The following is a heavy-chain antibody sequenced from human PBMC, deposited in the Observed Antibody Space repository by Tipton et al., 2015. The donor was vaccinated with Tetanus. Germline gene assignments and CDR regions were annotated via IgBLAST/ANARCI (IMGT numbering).Heavy chain of an antibody. CDR1: GASIGSISYY. D-gene: IGHD4-17*01. CDR2: TYYSGST. V-gene: IGHV4-61*01. CDR3: ARDERYGDYAY. J-gene: IGHJ4*02. Sequence: TLSLTCTVSGASIGSISYYWSWIRQPPGKGLEWIGYTYYSGSTGYNPSLKSRVTISIDSSKNQFSLKLTSVTAADTAVYYCARDERYGDYAYWGQGALVTVPS.